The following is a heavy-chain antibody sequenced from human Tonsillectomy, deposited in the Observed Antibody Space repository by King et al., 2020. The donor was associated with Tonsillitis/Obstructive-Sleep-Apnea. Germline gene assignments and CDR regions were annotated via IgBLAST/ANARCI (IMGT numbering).Heavy chain of an antibody. Sequence: QVQLQQWGAGLLKPSETLSLTCAVYGVSFSGYYWSWIRQPPGKGLEWIGEINHSGSTNYNPSLKSRVTISVDTSKNQFSLKLSSVTAADTAVYYCARTAGIVGATTIDYWGQGTLVTVSS. CDR1: GVSFSGYY. CDR2: INHSGST. D-gene: IGHD1-26*01. CDR3: ARTAGIVGATTIDY. J-gene: IGHJ4*02. V-gene: IGHV4-34*01.